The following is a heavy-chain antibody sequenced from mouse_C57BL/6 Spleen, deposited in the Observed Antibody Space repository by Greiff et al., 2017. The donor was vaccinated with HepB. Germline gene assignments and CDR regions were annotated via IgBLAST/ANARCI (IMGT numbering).Heavy chain of an antibody. J-gene: IGHJ3*01. V-gene: IGHV1-18*01. D-gene: IGHD1-1*01. CDR3: ARMYYGSSYGWFAY. Sequence: EVQLQQSGPELVKPGASVKIPCKASGYTFTDYNMDWVKQSHGKSLEWIGDINPNNGGTIYNQKFKGKATLTVDKSSSTAYMELRSLTSEDTAVYYCARMYYGSSYGWFAYWGQGTLVTVSA. CDR2: INPNNGGT. CDR1: GYTFTDYN.